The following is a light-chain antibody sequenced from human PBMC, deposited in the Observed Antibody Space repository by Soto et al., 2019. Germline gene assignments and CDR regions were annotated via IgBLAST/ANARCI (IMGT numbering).Light chain of an antibody. V-gene: IGKV3-20*01. J-gene: IGKJ3*01. CDR3: QQYGSSPLT. Sequence: EIVLTQSPGTLSLSPGERATLSCRASQSVSSNYLAWYQQKPGQAPRLLIYGASSRATGVPDRFSGSGSGTDFPLTISRVEPEDFAMYYCQQYGSSPLTFGPGTKVDLK. CDR1: QSVSSNY. CDR2: GAS.